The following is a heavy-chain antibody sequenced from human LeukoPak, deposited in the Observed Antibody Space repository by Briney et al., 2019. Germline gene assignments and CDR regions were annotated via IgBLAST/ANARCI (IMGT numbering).Heavy chain of an antibody. CDR3: ARIVVVPAAIRYRPGNYFDY. Sequence: SETLSLTCAVSGYSISSGYYWGWIRQPPGKGLEWIGSIYHSGSTYCNPSLKSRVTISVDTSKNQFSLKLSSVTAADTAVYYCARIVVVPAAIRYRPGNYFDYWGQGALVTVSS. CDR2: IYHSGST. D-gene: IGHD2-2*02. CDR1: GYSISSGYY. J-gene: IGHJ4*02. V-gene: IGHV4-38-2*01.